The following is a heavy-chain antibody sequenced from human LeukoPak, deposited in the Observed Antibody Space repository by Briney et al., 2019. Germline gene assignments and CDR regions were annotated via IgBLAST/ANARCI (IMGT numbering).Heavy chain of an antibody. J-gene: IGHJ4*02. V-gene: IGHV3-30*02. CDR2: IRNDGNYK. Sequence: PGGSLRLSCAASGFTFSIYAIHWVRQAPGKGLEWAAFIRNDGNYKSYADSVKGRFTVSRDNSRNTLYLQMNSLRAEDTAVYYCTKDQGPDSRPFHWGQGNVVTVS. CDR3: TKDQGPDSRPFH. CDR1: GFTFSIYA. D-gene: IGHD6-13*01.